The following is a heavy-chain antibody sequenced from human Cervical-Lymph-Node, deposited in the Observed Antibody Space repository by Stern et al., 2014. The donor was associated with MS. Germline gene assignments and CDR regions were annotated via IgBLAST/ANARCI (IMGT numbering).Heavy chain of an antibody. V-gene: IGHV4-4*02. D-gene: IGHD2/OR15-2a*01. J-gene: IGHJ2*01. CDR1: GGSVSSTNW. Sequence: QVQLQESGPGLVKPSGTLSLTCAVSGGSVSSTNWWSWVRKSPGKGLERIGNIYHSGASNYRPALRSRVSISLDTSKNHLSLHLTSVTAADTAVYYCARERQQYCNSEGCSYWYFDLWGRGTLVTVSS. CDR3: ARERQQYCNSEGCSYWYFDL. CDR2: IYHSGAS.